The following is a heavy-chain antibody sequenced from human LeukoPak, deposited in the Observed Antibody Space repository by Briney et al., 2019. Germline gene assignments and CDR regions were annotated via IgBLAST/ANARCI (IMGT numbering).Heavy chain of an antibody. CDR1: GYSISSGYY. Sequence: SETLSLTCTVSGYSISSGYYWGWIRQPPGKGLEWIGSIYHSGSTYYSPSLKSRVTISVDTSKNQFSLKLSSVTAADTAVYYCARDRVDYYDSSGYYPNWFDPWGQGTLVTVSS. D-gene: IGHD3-22*01. CDR2: IYHSGST. CDR3: ARDRVDYYDSSGYYPNWFDP. V-gene: IGHV4-38-2*02. J-gene: IGHJ5*02.